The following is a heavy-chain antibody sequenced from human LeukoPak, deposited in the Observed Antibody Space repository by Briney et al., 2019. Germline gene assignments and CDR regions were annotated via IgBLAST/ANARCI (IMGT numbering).Heavy chain of an antibody. D-gene: IGHD6-19*01. J-gene: IGHJ5*02. CDR2: IYHSGST. V-gene: IGHV4-30-2*01. CDR3: ARSGGIAVYNWFDP. Sequence: SETLSLTCAVSGGSISSGGYSWSWIRQPPGKGLEWIGYIYHSGSTYYNPSLKSRVTISVDRSKNQFSLKLSSVTAVDTAVYYCARSGGIAVYNWFDPWGQGTLVTVSS. CDR1: GGSISSGGYS.